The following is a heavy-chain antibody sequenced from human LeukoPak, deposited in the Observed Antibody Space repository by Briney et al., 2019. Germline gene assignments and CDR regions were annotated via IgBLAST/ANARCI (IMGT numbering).Heavy chain of an antibody. J-gene: IGHJ6*03. CDR2: IWYDGSNK. Sequence: PGRSLRLSCAASGFTFSSYGMHWVRQAPGKGLEWVAVIWYDGSNKYYADSVKGRFTISRDNFKNTLYLQMNSLRAEDTAVYYCAREASEGPKKVDYYYMDVWGKGTTVTVSS. CDR1: GFTFSSYG. CDR3: AREASEGPKKVDYYYMDV. V-gene: IGHV3-33*01.